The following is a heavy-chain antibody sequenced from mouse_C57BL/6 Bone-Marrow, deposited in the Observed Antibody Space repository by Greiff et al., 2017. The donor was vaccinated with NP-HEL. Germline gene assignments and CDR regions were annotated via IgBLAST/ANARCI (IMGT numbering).Heavy chain of an antibody. V-gene: IGHV2-2*01. CDR3: ARIEGSWFAY. D-gene: IGHD3-2*02. J-gene: IGHJ3*01. Sequence: VKLMESGPGLVQPSQSLSITCTVSGFSLTSYGVHWVRQSPGKGLEWLGVIWSGGSTDYNAAFISRLSISKDNSKSQVFFKMNSLQADDTAIYYCARIEGSWFAYWGQGTLVTVSA. CDR2: IWSGGST. CDR1: GFSLTSYG.